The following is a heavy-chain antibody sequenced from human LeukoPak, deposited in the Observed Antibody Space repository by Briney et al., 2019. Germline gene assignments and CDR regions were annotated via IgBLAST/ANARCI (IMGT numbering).Heavy chain of an antibody. CDR1: GFTVSSNY. CDR2: IYSGGST. D-gene: IGHD5-12*01. CDR3: ARDYGYSGYLRY. Sequence: GGSLRLSCAASGFTVSSNYMSWVRQAPGKGLEWVSVIYSGGSTDYADSVKGRFTISRDNSKNTLSLQMNSLRAEDTAVYYCARDYGYSGYLRYWGQGTLVTVSS. V-gene: IGHV3-66*01. J-gene: IGHJ4*02.